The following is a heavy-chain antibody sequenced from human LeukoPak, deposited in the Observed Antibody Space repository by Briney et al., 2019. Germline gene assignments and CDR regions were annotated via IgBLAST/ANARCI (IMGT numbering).Heavy chain of an antibody. D-gene: IGHD3-3*01. CDR2: IYYSGST. V-gene: IGHV4-39*07. J-gene: IGHJ5*02. Sequence: PSETLSLTCTVSGGSISSSSYYWGWIRQPLGKGLEWIGSIYYSGSTYYNPSLKSRVTISVDTSKNQFSLKLSSVTAADTAVYYCARGPQRKYDFWSGYEPSRHWFDPWGQGTLVTVSS. CDR1: GGSISSSSYY. CDR3: ARGPQRKYDFWSGYEPSRHWFDP.